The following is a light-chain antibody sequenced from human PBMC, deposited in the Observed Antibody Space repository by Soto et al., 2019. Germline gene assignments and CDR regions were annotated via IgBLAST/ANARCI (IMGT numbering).Light chain of an antibody. J-gene: IGLJ1*01. V-gene: IGLV1-51*02. Sequence: QSVLTQPPSVSAAPGQKVTISCSGSSSNIGNNYVSWYQQLPGTAPKLLIYENNRRPSGIPDRFSGSKSGTSATLGITGLQTGDEADYYCGTWDSSLCGYVFGTGTKVTV. CDR3: GTWDSSLCGYV. CDR1: SSNIGNNY. CDR2: ENN.